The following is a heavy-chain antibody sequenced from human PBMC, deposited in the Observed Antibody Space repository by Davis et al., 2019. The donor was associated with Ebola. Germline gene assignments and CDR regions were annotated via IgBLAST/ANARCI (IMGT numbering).Heavy chain of an antibody. V-gene: IGHV3-13*01. CDR1: GFTFSNYD. J-gene: IGHJ4*02. CDR2: IGTAGDT. D-gene: IGHD2-15*01. Sequence: PGGSLRLSCEASGFTFSNYDMHWVRQATGKGLEWVSAIGTAGDTYYPGSVKGRFTISRENAKNSLYLQMNSLRAGDTAVYYCAKSHCSGGSCPYYFDFWGQGTLVTVSS. CDR3: AKSHCSGGSCPYYFDF.